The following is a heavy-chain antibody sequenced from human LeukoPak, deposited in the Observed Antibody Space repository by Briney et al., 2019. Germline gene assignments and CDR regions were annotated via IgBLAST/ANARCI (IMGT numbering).Heavy chain of an antibody. CDR3: ARDGYFDY. Sequence: GASVKVSCKGSGYTFTTYGIGWVRQAPGQGLEWMGWINANSGNTNYAQKFQGRLTMTTDTSTITAYMELRSLRSDDTAVDYCARDGYFDYWGQGTLVTVSS. CDR2: INANSGNT. CDR1: GYTFTTYG. V-gene: IGHV1-18*01. J-gene: IGHJ4*02.